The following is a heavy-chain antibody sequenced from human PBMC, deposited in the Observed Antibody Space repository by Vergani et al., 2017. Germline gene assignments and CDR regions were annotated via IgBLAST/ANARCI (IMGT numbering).Heavy chain of an antibody. J-gene: IGHJ6*02. CDR3: ARGRGTYYYYGMDG. CDR1: GGSISSYY. Sequence: QVQLQESGPGLVKPSETLSLTCTVSGGSISSYYWSWIRQPPGKGLEWIGYIYYSGSTNYNPSLKSRVTISVDTSKNQFSLKLSSVTAADTAVDYCARGRGTYYYYGMDGWGQGTTVTVSS. V-gene: IGHV4-59*01. CDR2: IYYSGST.